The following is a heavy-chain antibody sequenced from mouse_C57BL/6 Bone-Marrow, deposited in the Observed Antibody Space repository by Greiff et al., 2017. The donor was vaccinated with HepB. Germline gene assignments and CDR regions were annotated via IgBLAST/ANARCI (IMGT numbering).Heavy chain of an antibody. J-gene: IGHJ3*01. CDR2: IDPETGGT. D-gene: IGHD1-1*01. V-gene: IGHV1-15*01. CDR3: SLLLRFAY. CDR1: GYTFTDYE. Sequence: QVQLKESGAELVRPGASVTLSCKASGYTFTDYEMHWVKQTPVHGLGWIGAIDPETGGTAYNQKFKGKAILTADKSSSTAYMELRSLTSEDSAVYYCSLLLRFAYWGQGTLVTVSA.